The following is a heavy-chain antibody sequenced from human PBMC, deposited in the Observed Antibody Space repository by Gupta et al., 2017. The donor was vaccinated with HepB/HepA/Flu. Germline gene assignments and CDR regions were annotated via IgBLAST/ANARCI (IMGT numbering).Heavy chain of an antibody. CDR3: TKGPMKFDY. V-gene: IGHV3-23*01. CDR1: GLTFSNYA. Sequence: EVQLLESGGGLVQTGGSLRLPCAASGLTFSNYAMSWVRQAPGKGLEWVSAIGATGGSIYYADSVKGRFTISRDNSKNTLYLQVNSLRAEDTAIYYCTKGPMKFDYWGQGTLVTVPQ. J-gene: IGHJ4*02. CDR2: IGATGGSI.